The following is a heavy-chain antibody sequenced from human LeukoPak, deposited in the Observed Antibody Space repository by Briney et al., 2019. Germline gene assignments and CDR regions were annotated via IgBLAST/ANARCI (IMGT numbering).Heavy chain of an antibody. CDR1: GYTFTGYY. D-gene: IGHD1-26*01. Sequence: ASVKVSCKASGYTFTGYYMRWVRQAPGQGLEWMGWINPNSGGTNYAQKFQGRVTMTRDTSIRTAYMELSRLRSDDTGVYYCALDSGSHGDYWGQGTLVTVSS. V-gene: IGHV1-2*02. CDR2: INPNSGGT. J-gene: IGHJ4*02. CDR3: ALDSGSHGDY.